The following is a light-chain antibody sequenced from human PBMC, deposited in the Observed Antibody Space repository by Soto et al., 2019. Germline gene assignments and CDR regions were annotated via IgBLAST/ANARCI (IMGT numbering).Light chain of an antibody. Sequence: EIVLTQSPGTLSLSPGERAALSGHASQSVSSSYLAWYQQKPGQAPRLLIYGASSRATGIPDRFSGSGSGTDFTLTISRLEPEDFAVYYCQQYGSSPTWTFGQGTKVDIK. CDR2: GAS. V-gene: IGKV3-20*01. CDR1: QSVSSSY. CDR3: QQYGSSPTWT. J-gene: IGKJ1*01.